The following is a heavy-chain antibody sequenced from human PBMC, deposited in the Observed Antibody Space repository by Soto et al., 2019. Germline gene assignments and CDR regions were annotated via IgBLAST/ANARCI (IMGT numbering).Heavy chain of an antibody. Sequence: EVQLVESGGGLVQPGGSLRLSCAASGFTFSSYAMSWVRQAPGKGLEWVSAISGSGGSTYYADSVKGRFTIYRDISKSTRNLPMNSLRGEDPDVDYCAKSVDGDYGAWYFDLWGRGTLVTVSS. CDR3: AKSVDGDYGAWYFDL. CDR2: ISGSGGST. V-gene: IGHV3-23*04. CDR1: GFTFSSYA. J-gene: IGHJ2*01. D-gene: IGHD4-17*01.